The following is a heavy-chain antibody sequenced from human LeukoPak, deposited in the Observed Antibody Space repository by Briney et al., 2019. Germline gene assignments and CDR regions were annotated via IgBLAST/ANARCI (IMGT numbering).Heavy chain of an antibody. CDR3: ARQRDGYDDY. V-gene: IGHV4-39*01. CDR1: GCSISSSSYY. J-gene: IGHJ4*02. CDR2: IYYSGST. D-gene: IGHD5-24*01. Sequence: PSETLSLTCTVSGCSISSSSYYWGWMRQPPGKGLEWIGSIYYSGSTYYNPSLKSRVTISVDTSKNQFSLKLSSVTAADTAVYYCARQRDGYDDYWGQGTLVTVSS.